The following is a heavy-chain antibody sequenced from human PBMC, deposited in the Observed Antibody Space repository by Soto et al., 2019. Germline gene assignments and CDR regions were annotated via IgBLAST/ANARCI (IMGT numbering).Heavy chain of an antibody. CDR1: GGSISSGDYY. J-gene: IGHJ6*02. V-gene: IGHV4-30-4*01. D-gene: IGHD2-2*01. Sequence: TSETLSLTCTVSGGSISSGDYYWSWIRQPPGKGLEWIGYIYYSGSTYYNPSLKSRVTISVDTSKNQFSLKLSSVTAADTAVYYCARTPLSTRGYGMDVWGQGTTVTVSS. CDR3: ARTPLSTRGYGMDV. CDR2: IYYSGST.